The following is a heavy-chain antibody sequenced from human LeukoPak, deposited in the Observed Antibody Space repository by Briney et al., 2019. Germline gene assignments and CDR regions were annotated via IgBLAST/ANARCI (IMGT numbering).Heavy chain of an antibody. CDR1: GFTFSSYG. D-gene: IGHD6-19*01. J-gene: IGHJ4*02. V-gene: IGHV3-30*02. Sequence: GGSLRLSCAASGFTFSSYGMHWVRQAPGKGLEWVAFIRYDGSNKYYADSVKGRFTISRDNSKNTPYLQMNSLRAEDTAVYYCAKDRAYSSGSIDYWGQGTLVTVSS. CDR2: IRYDGSNK. CDR3: AKDRAYSSGSIDY.